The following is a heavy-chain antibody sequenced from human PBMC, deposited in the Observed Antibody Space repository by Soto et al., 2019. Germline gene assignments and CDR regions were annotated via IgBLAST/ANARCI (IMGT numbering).Heavy chain of an antibody. CDR3: ARAFGYSSSWYYYYYGMGV. V-gene: IGHV4-34*01. Sequence: PSETLSLTCAVYGGSFSGHYWSWIRQPPGKGLEWIGEINHSGSTNYNPSLKSRVTISVDTSKNQFSLKLSSVTAADTAVYYCARAFGYSSSWYYYYYGMGVWGQGTTVTVSS. D-gene: IGHD6-13*01. CDR1: GGSFSGHY. CDR2: INHSGST. J-gene: IGHJ6*02.